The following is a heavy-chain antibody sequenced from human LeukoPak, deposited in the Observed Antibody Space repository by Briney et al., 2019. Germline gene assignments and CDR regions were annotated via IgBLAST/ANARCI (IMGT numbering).Heavy chain of an antibody. D-gene: IGHD3-9*01. CDR3: ATTVFTTTWYFDY. CDR2: IRNDGTTK. J-gene: IGHJ4*02. V-gene: IGHV3-30*02. CDR1: GFTFSNFG. Sequence: GGSLRLSCAASGFTFSNFGMHWVRQAPGKGLEWVAYIRNDGTTKDYADSVKGRFTISRDNPKNTLYLQLNSPRGEDTAVYYCATTVFTTTWYFDYWGQGNLVTVSS.